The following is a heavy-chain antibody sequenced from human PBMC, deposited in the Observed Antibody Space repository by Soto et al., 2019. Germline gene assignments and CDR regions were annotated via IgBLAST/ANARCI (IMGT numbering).Heavy chain of an antibody. V-gene: IGHV4-34*01. D-gene: IGHD3-16*01. J-gene: IGHJ4*02. CDR1: GGSFRGYF. CDR3: QGGDF. Sequence: SETLSLNCAVSGGSFRGYFWSWIRQSPDKGLEWIGEINDSGSTYYNPSFKSRLTISVDTSKSQISLTLTSVTAADSAVYYCQGGDFWGQGTRVTVSS. CDR2: INDSGST.